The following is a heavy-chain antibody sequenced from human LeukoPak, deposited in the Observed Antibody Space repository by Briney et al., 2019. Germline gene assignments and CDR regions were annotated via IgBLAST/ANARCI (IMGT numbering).Heavy chain of an antibody. CDR1: GGSISSSIW. CDR3: ARGGYSGYDYADY. CDR2: IYHSGST. V-gene: IGHV4-4*02. Sequence: SGTLSLTCAISGGSISSSIWWNWVRQPPGQGLEWIGEIYHSGSTNYNPSLKSRVTISVDKSKNQFSLKLRFVTAADTAVYYCARGGYSGYDYADYWGQGTLVTVSS. J-gene: IGHJ4*02. D-gene: IGHD5-12*01.